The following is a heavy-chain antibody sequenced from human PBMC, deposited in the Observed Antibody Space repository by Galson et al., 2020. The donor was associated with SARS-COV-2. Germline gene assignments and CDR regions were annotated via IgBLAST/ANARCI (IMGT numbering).Heavy chain of an antibody. Sequence: GESLKISCKGSGYSFASYWIVWVRQMPGKGLEWMGIIYPGDSDTKYSPSFQGQVTISADTSISTAYLQWSSLKASDTAMYYCARRAGTYSGWYFNLWCRGTLVTVSS. D-gene: IGHD1-26*01. V-gene: IGHV5-51*01. J-gene: IGHJ2*01. CDR3: ARRAGTYSGWYFNL. CDR1: GYSFASYW. CDR2: IYPGDSDT.